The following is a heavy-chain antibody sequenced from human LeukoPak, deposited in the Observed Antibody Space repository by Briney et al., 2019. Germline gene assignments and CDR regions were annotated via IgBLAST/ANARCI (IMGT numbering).Heavy chain of an antibody. D-gene: IGHD5-12*01. CDR3: ARGYSGYDTHYTIDY. V-gene: IGHV4-59*01. J-gene: IGHJ4*02. Sequence: SETLSLTCTVSGGSISSYYWSWIRQPPGKGLEWIGDIYYSGSTNYNPSLKSRVTISVDTSKNQFSLKLSSVTAADTAVYYCARGYSGYDTHYTIDYWGQGTLVTVSS. CDR2: IYYSGST. CDR1: GGSISSYY.